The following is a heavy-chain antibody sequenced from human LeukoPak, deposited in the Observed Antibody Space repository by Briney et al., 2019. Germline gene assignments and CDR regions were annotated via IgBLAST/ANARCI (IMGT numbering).Heavy chain of an antibody. CDR3: ASMTKDL. J-gene: IGHJ5*02. Sequence: PGGSLRLSCAASGFTFSSYAMHWVRQAPGKGLEWVAVISYDGSNKYYADSVKGRFTISRDNSKNTLYLQMNSLRAEDTAVYYCASMTKDLWGQGTLVTVSS. CDR2: ISYDGSNK. D-gene: IGHD4-11*01. CDR1: GFTFSSYA. V-gene: IGHV3-30-3*01.